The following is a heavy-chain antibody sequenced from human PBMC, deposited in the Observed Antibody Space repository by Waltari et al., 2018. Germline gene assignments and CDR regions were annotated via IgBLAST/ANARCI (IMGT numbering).Heavy chain of an antibody. J-gene: IGHJ4*02. V-gene: IGHV4-39*01. CDR1: GGSIDSTYNY. CDR2: HYYSGST. Sequence: QVQLQESGPGLVKPSETLSLTCTVSGGSIDSTYNYWGWIRQPPGKGLEWIGSHYYSGSTHYNPSLKSRVTISVDTSKNQFSLKLTSVTAADTAVYYCVQLPGYWSQGILVTVSS. D-gene: IGHD2-15*01. CDR3: VQLPGY.